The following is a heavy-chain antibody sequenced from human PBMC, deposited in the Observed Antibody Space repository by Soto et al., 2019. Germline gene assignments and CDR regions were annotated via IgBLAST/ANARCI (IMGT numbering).Heavy chain of an antibody. J-gene: IGHJ4*02. CDR1: GGSFSGYY. CDR3: ARGGSYRELNDDFDY. D-gene: IGHD1-26*01. V-gene: IGHV4-34*01. Sequence: PSETLSLTCAVYGGSFSGYYWSWIRQPPGKGLEWIGEINHGGSTNYNPSLKSRVTISVDTSKNQFSLKLSSVTAADTAVYYCARGGSYRELNDDFDYWGQGTLVTVSS. CDR2: INHGGST.